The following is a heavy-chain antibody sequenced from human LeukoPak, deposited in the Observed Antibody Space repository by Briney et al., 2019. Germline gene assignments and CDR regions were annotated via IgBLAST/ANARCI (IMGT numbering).Heavy chain of an antibody. Sequence: IGEINHSGSTNYNPSLKSRVTISVDTSKNQFSLKLSSVTAADTAVYYCARGVKGGYYDSSGYPHAFDIWGEGTRVTVSS. CDR3: ARGVKGGYYDSSGYPHAFDI. CDR2: INHSGST. D-gene: IGHD3-22*01. J-gene: IGHJ3*02. V-gene: IGHV4-34*01.